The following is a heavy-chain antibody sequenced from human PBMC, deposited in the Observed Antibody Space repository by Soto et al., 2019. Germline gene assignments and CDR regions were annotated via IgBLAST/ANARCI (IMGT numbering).Heavy chain of an antibody. CDR1: GFTFSDYG. V-gene: IGHV3-33*01. CDR2: IWYDGRNK. D-gene: IGHD3-10*02. J-gene: IGHJ5*02. CDR3: ARELFLPNNCFVP. Sequence: GSLRLSCAASGFTFSDYGMHWVRQAPGKGLEWVAVIWYDGRNKYYADSVKGRFTISRDNPKNTLYLQMNSLSAEDTAVYYCARELFLPNNCFVPRGQGTLVTGSS.